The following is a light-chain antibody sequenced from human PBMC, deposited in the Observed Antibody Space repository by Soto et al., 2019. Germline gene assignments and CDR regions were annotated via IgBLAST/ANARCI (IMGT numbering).Light chain of an antibody. CDR3: QQYGSSNPGEFT. CDR2: GAS. CDR1: QSVSSSY. J-gene: IGKJ3*01. Sequence: EIVLTQSPGTLSLSPGERATLSCRASQSVSSSYLAWYQQKPGQAPRLLIYGASSRATGIPDRFSGSGSGTDFTLTISRLEPEDFAVYSCQQYGSSNPGEFTFGPGTKVDIK. V-gene: IGKV3-20*01.